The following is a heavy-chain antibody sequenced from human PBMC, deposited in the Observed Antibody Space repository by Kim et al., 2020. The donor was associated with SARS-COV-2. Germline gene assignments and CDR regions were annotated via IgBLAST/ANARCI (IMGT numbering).Heavy chain of an antibody. CDR3: AKDVYYYGSGSYPPNYDYYGMDV. J-gene: IGHJ6*02. D-gene: IGHD3-10*01. CDR2: ISWISGSI. V-gene: IGHV3-9*01. Sequence: GGSLRLSCAASGFTFDDYAMHWVRQAPGKGLEWVSGISWISGSISYADSLKGRFTISRDNAKNSLYLQMNSLRAEDTALYYGAKDVYYYGSGSYPPNYDYYGMDVWGQGTTVTASS. CDR1: GFTFDDYA.